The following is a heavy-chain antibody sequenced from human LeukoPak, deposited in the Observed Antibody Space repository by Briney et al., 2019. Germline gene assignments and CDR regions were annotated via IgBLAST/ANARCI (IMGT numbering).Heavy chain of an antibody. CDR3: ATDPVGIYDADY. V-gene: IGHV3-15*01. Sequence: GGSLRLSCAASGFTFSSYAMSWVRQAPGKGLEWVARIKSKVRGGTSDYAAPVKGRFTISRDDSEKKLYLQMNNLKSEDTALYYCATDPVGIYDADYWGQGTLVTVSS. CDR2: IKSKVRGGTS. CDR1: GFTFSSYA. D-gene: IGHD3-10*01. J-gene: IGHJ4*02.